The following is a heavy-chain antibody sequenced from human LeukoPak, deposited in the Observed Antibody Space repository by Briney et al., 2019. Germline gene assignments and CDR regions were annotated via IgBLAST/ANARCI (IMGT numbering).Heavy chain of an antibody. J-gene: IGHJ5*02. V-gene: IGHV1-69*04. Sequence: SVKVSCKASGGTFSSYAISWVRQAPGQGLEWMGRIIPILGIANYAQKFQGRVTMTRNTSISTAYMELSSLRSEDTAVYYCARGKDTYYDFWSGYFDVNPQPLGFDPWGQGTLVTVSS. CDR1: GGTFSSYA. D-gene: IGHD3-3*01. CDR2: IIPILGIA. CDR3: ARGKDTYYDFWSGYFDVNPQPLGFDP.